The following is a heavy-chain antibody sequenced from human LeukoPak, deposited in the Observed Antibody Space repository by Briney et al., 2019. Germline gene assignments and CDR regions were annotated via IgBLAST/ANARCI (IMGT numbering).Heavy chain of an antibody. J-gene: IGHJ4*02. CDR3: ARDTYDFLTGRYSGSGGDY. Sequence: ASVKVSCKASGYTFSSYGISWVRQAPGQGLKWMGWISGYNANAKYAQKLQGRVTMTTDTSTSTVLMELRSLRSDDTAVYCCARDTYDFLTGRYSGSGGDYWGQGTLVTVSS. V-gene: IGHV1-18*01. CDR1: GYTFSSYG. CDR2: ISGYNANA. D-gene: IGHD3-9*01.